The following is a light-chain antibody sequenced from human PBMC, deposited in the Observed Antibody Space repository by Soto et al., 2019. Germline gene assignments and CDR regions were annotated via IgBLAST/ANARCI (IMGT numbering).Light chain of an antibody. CDR2: GDS. V-gene: IGLV2-23*01. CDR3: CSYAGGNTWV. Sequence: QSVLTQPASVSGSPGQSITISCTGTSSDVGSYNPVSWYQQHPGKAPKLMIYGDSERPSGASNRFSGSKSGDTASLTISGLQAEDGAVYYCCSYAGGNTWVFGEGTKLTVL. J-gene: IGLJ3*02. CDR1: SSDVGSYNP.